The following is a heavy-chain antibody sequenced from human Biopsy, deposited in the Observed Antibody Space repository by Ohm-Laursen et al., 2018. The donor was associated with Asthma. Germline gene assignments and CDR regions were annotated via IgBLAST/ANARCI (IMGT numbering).Heavy chain of an antibody. Sequence: TLSLTCTVSSGSITSGGYHWTWIRQHPGKGLEWIGFIYYSGSTYYNPSLKSRVSISIDTSKNQFSLKLSSVTAADTAVYYCARAQDYYDSRGYYRSFDYWGQGTLVTVSS. CDR2: IYYSGST. D-gene: IGHD3-22*01. V-gene: IGHV4-31*03. CDR1: SGSITSGGYH. CDR3: ARAQDYYDSRGYYRSFDY. J-gene: IGHJ4*02.